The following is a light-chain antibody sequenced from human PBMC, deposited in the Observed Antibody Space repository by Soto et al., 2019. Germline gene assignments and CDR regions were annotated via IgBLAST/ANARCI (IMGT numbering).Light chain of an antibody. Sequence: EIVLTQSPATLSLSPGERATLSCRASQSVSSYLAWYQQKPGQAPRLLIYDASNRATGIPARFSGSGSGTDFILTISSLEPEDFEVYYCQQRSNWPLTFGGGTKVEIK. CDR3: QQRSNWPLT. CDR2: DAS. CDR1: QSVSSY. J-gene: IGKJ4*01. V-gene: IGKV3-11*01.